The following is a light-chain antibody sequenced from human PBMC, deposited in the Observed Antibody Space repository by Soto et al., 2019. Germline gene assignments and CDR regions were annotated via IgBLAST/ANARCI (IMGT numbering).Light chain of an antibody. CDR1: SSDVGGYNY. Sequence: QSALTQPASVSGSPGQSITISCTGTSSDVGGYNYVSWYQHHPGKAPKLMIYEVSNRPSGVSNRFSGSKSGNTASLTISGLQAEDEAEYYCTSYTTSSTHWVFGGGTKVTVL. CDR2: EVS. J-gene: IGLJ3*02. V-gene: IGLV2-14*01. CDR3: TSYTTSSTHWV.